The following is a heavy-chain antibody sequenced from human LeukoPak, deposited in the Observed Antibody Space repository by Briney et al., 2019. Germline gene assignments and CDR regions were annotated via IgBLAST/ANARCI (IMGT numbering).Heavy chain of an antibody. CDR1: GFTFDDYA. J-gene: IGHJ4*02. Sequence: QPGGSLRLSCAASGFTFDDYAMHWVRQAPGKGLEWVSGISWNSGSIGYADSVKGRFTISRDNAKNSLYLQMNSLRAEDTALYYCAKDGGRMATTYYFDYWGQGTLVTVSS. CDR2: ISWNSGSI. D-gene: IGHD5-24*01. CDR3: AKDGGRMATTYYFDY. V-gene: IGHV3-9*01.